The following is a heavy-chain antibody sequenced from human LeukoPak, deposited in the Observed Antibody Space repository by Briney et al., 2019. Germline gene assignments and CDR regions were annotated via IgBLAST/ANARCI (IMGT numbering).Heavy chain of an antibody. D-gene: IGHD3-22*01. J-gene: IGHJ4*02. CDR2: IYTSGST. CDR1: GGSMSSGRVY. CDR3: ARSSSGYRDY. Sequence: SETLSLXCTVSGGSMSSGRVYWSWIRQPAGKGLEWIGRIYTSGSTNYNPSLKSRVTMSVDTSKNQFSLKLNSVTAADTAVYYCARSSSGYRDYWGQGTLVTVSS. V-gene: IGHV4-61*02.